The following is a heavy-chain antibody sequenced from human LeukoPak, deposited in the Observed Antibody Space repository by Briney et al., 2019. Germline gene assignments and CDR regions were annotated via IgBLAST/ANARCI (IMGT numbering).Heavy chain of an antibody. CDR2: INPSGGST. J-gene: IGHJ3*02. CDR3: ARERTLVGGADI. CDR1: GYTFTSYY. Sequence: ASVKVSCKASGYTFTSYYMHWVRQAPGQGLEWMGIINPSGGSTSYAQKFQGRVTMTRDMSTSTVYMELSSLRSEDTAVYYCARERTLVGGADIWGQGTKVTVSS. V-gene: IGHV1-46*01. D-gene: IGHD2-21*01.